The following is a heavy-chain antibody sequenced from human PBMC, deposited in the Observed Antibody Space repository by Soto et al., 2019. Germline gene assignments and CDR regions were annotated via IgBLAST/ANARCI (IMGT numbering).Heavy chain of an antibody. CDR1: GFTFSSYA. CDR2: ISYDGSNK. D-gene: IGHD5-18*01. CDR3: ARDHRKDTAMEVGYYGMDV. J-gene: IGHJ6*02. V-gene: IGHV3-30-3*01. Sequence: QVQLVESGGGVVQPGRSQRLSCAASGFTFSSYAMHRVRQAPGKGLEWVAVISYDGSNKYYADSVKGRFTISRDNSKNTLYLQMNSLRAEDTAVYYCARDHRKDTAMEVGYYGMDVWGQGTTVTVSS.